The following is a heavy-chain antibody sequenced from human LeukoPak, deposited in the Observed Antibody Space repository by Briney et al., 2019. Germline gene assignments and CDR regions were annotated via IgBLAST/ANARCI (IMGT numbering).Heavy chain of an antibody. Sequence: SETMSLTCAVLVHPFNRDYYWDWIRQRPRTRLEWLANVDPRGNTYYNPSLKSRATLALDTFKSQFSLKVTAVTAEDTAIYYCATVGASHYGDWFFDYWGQGVLVTVSS. J-gene: IGHJ4*02. V-gene: IGHV4-38-2*01. CDR1: VHPFNRDYY. CDR3: ATVGASHYGDWFFDY. CDR2: VDPRGNT. D-gene: IGHD4-17*01.